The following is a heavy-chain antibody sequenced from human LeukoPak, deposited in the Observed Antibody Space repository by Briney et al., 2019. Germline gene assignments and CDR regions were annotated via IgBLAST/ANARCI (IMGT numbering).Heavy chain of an antibody. V-gene: IGHV3-23*01. CDR1: GFTFSSYG. CDR3: AKTNGYFDQ. Sequence: GGSLRLSCAASGFTFSSYGMTWLRQTPAKGLEWVSAISGSGETTYYSESVKGRFTISRDNSKNTLFLQMNSLRVEDAAMYYCAKTNGYFDQWGQGTLVAVSS. D-gene: IGHD2-8*01. J-gene: IGHJ4*02. CDR2: ISGSGETT.